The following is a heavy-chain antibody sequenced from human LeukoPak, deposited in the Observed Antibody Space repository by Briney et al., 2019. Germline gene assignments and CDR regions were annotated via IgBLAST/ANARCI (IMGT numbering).Heavy chain of an antibody. D-gene: IGHD2-2*01. CDR1: GYTFISYD. J-gene: IGHJ3*01. CDR2: MNPNSGNT. Sequence: ASVKVSCKASGYTFISYDINWLRQATGQGPEWMGWMNPNSGNTGYAQKFQGRVTLTRNTSITTAYMELSSLKSDDTAVYYCASAHCSGSSCFWGAFEFWGQGTMVTVSS. V-gene: IGHV1-8*03. CDR3: ASAHCSGSSCFWGAFEF.